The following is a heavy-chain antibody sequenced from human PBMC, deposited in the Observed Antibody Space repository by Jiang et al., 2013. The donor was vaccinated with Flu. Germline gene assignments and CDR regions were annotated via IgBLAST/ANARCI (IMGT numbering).Heavy chain of an antibody. Sequence: GLVKPSETLSLTCTVSGGSISSYYWSWIRQPPGKGLEWIGYIYYSGSTNYNPSLKSRVTISVDTSKNQFSLKLSSVTAADTAVYYCARHSGLLWFGDLDYWGQGTLVTVSS. J-gene: IGHJ4*02. CDR3: ARHSGLLWFGDLDY. D-gene: IGHD3-10*01. CDR1: GGSISSYY. CDR2: IYYSGST. V-gene: IGHV4-59*08.